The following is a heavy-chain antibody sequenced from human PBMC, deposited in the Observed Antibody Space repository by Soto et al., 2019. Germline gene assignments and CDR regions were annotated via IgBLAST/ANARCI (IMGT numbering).Heavy chain of an antibody. CDR1: GFTFSSYS. V-gene: IGHV3-48*02. CDR2: ISSSSSTI. J-gene: IGHJ4*02. CDR3: ARDDYDYVWGSYSSYYFDY. Sequence: VGSLRLSCAASGFTFSSYSMNWVRQAPGKGLEWVSYISSSSSTIYYADSVKGRFTISRDNAKNSLYLQMKSLRDEDTAVYYCARDDYDYVWGSYSSYYFDYWGQGTLVTVSS. D-gene: IGHD3-16*01.